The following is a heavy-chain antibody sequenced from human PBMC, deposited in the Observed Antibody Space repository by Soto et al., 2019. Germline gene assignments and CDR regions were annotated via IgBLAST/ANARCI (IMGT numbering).Heavy chain of an antibody. CDR2: IIPIFDTP. Sequence: SVKVSCKASGGIFSSFTISWVRQAPGQGLEWLGGIIPIFDTPTYAQNFQGRVTITADKSTNTVYMELSSLRSEDTAVYYCATHGATTMARGAIKHYYYFMDVWRQVTSVAV. CDR3: ATHGATTMARGAIKHYYYFMDV. CDR1: GGIFSSFT. V-gene: IGHV1-69*06. D-gene: IGHD3-10*01. J-gene: IGHJ6*02.